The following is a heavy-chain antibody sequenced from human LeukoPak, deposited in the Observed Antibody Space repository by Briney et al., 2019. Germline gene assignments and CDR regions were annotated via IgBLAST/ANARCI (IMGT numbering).Heavy chain of an antibody. CDR1: GYTFTSYG. J-gene: IGHJ3*02. Sequence: ASVKVSCKASGYTFTSYGIGWVRQAPGQGLEWMGWISAYNGNTNYAQKLQGRVTMTTDTSTSTAYMELRSLRSDDTAVYYCATLWGYSSGDDAFDIWGQGTMVTVSS. CDR3: ATLWGYSSGDDAFDI. D-gene: IGHD6-19*01. CDR2: ISAYNGNT. V-gene: IGHV1-18*01.